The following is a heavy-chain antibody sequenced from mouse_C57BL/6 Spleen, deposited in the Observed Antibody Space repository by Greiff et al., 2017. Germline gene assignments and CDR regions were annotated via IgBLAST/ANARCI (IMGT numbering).Heavy chain of an antibody. D-gene: IGHD1-1*01. Sequence: VQLVESGAELVKPGASVKISCKASGYAFSSYWMNWVKQRPGKGLEWIGQIYPGDGDTNYNGKFKGKATLTADKSSSTAYMQLSSLTSEDSAVYFCARELLAAMDYWGQGTSVTVSS. CDR2: IYPGDGDT. V-gene: IGHV1-80*01. J-gene: IGHJ4*01. CDR3: ARELLAAMDY. CDR1: GYAFSSYW.